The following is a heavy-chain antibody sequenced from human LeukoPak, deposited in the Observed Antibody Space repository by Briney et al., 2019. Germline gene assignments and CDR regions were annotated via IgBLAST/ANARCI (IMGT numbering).Heavy chain of an antibody. CDR2: INPNSGGT. D-gene: IGHD6-13*01. CDR3: ARDSIAAAVLSYNWFDP. CDR1: GYTFTGYY. V-gene: IGHV1-2*06. J-gene: IGHJ5*02. Sequence: GASVKVSCKASGYTFTGYYMHWVRQAPGQGLEWMGRINPNSGGTNYAQKFQGRVTMTRDTSISTAYMELSRLRSDDTAVYYCARDSIAAAVLSYNWFDPWGQGTLVTVSS.